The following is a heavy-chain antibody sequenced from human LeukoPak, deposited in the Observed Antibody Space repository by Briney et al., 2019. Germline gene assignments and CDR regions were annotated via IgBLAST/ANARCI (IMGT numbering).Heavy chain of an antibody. V-gene: IGHV3-23*01. CDR3: AKVLDCSSTSCPTRD. CDR2: ISASGGST. J-gene: IGHJ4*02. D-gene: IGHD2-2*01. CDR1: GFRFTSYA. Sequence: PGGSLRLSCVASGFRFTSYAMTWVRQAPGKGLEWVSGISASGGSTYYADSVKGRFTISRDKSKNTVYLQMNSLRAEDTAIYFCAKVLDCSSTSCPTRDWGQGALVTVSS.